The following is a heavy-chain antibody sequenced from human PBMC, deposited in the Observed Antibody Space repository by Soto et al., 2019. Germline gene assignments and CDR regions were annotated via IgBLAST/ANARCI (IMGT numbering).Heavy chain of an antibody. CDR3: VRDTMRASAAASLDY. V-gene: IGHV3-48*03. CDR2: ISVSGNII. J-gene: IGHJ4*02. Sequence: EVQLVESGGGLVQPGGSLILSCAASGFTFSTYEFNWVRQAPGRGLEWISYISVSGNIIKYADSVKGRFTISRDNAENSLHLHMSSLRVDDTDVYFCVRDTMRASAAASLDYWGQGTQVIVSS. D-gene: IGHD6-13*01. CDR1: GFTFSTYE.